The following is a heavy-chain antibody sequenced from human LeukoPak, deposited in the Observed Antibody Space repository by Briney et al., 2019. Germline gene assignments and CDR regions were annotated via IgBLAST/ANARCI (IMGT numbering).Heavy chain of an antibody. Sequence: GASVKVSCKASGYTFTNYAMNWVRQAPGQGLEWMGWINTNTGNPTYAQGFTGRFVFSLDTSVSTAYLQISSLKAEDTAVCYCARDPETTVTTSVDYWGQGTLVTVSS. CDR1: GYTFTNYA. D-gene: IGHD4-17*01. CDR2: INTNTGNP. CDR3: ARDPETTVTTSVDY. V-gene: IGHV7-4-1*02. J-gene: IGHJ4*02.